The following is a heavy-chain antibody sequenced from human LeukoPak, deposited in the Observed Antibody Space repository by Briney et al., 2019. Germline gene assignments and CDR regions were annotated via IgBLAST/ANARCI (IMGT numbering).Heavy chain of an antibody. CDR1: GFTFSSYA. V-gene: IGHV3-30-3*01. CDR2: ISYDGSNK. D-gene: IGHD2-15*01. CDR3: ARDLEDCSGGSCYSWFDP. Sequence: PGGSLRLSCAASGFTFSSYAMHWVRQVPGKGLEWVAVISYDGSNKYYADSVKGRFTISRDNSKNTLYLQMNSLRAEDTAVYYCARDLEDCSGGSCYSWFDPWGQGTLVTVSS. J-gene: IGHJ5*02.